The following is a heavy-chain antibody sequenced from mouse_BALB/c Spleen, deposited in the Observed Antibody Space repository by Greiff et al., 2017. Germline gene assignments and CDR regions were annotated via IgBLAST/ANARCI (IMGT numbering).Heavy chain of an antibody. CDR2: ISSGGSYT. V-gene: IGHV5-6*02. CDR3: ARRGTMTTDYAMDY. D-gene: IGHD2-4*01. Sequence: EVKLMESGGDLVKPGGSLKLSCAASGFTFSSYGMSWVRQTPDKRLEWVATISSGGSYTYYPDSVKGRFTISRDNAKNTLYLQMSSLKSEDTAMYYCARRGTMTTDYAMDYWGQGTSVTVSS. J-gene: IGHJ4*01. CDR1: GFTFSSYG.